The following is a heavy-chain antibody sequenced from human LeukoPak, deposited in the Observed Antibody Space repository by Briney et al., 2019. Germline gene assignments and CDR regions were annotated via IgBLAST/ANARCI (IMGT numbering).Heavy chain of an antibody. CDR2: ISAYNGNT. V-gene: IGHV1-18*01. CDR1: GYTFTSYG. J-gene: IGHJ4*02. CDR3: ARVFTGNYESRRFDF. D-gene: IGHD1-1*01. Sequence: ASVKVSCKASGYTFTSYGISWVRQAPGQGLEWMGWISAYNGNTNYAQKLQGRVTMTTDTSTSTAYMELRSLRSDDTAVYYCARVFTGNYESRRFDFWGQGTLVTVSS.